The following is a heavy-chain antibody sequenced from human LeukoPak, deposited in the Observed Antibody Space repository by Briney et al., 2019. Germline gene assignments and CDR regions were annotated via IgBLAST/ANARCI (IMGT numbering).Heavy chain of an antibody. CDR3: ARSHSVWTSFDY. V-gene: IGHV4-59*01. D-gene: IGHD3/OR15-3a*01. CDR1: GGSISTYY. Sequence: SETLSLTCTVSGGSISTYYWSWIRQPPGKGLEWIGYIYYSGSTNYNPSLKSRVTISVDTSKNQFSLKLSSVTTADTAVYYCARSHSVWTSFDYWGQGTLVTVSS. CDR2: IYYSGST. J-gene: IGHJ4*02.